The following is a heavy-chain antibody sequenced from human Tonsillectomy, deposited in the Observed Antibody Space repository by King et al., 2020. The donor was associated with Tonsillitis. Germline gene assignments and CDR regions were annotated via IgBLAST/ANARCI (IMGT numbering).Heavy chain of an antibody. D-gene: IGHD5-12*01. CDR3: ASYEGGVFDP. CDR1: GVSVISDDPY. V-gene: IGHV4-31*11. CDR2: IYHNANSYNPST. Sequence: QLQESGPGLVKPSQALSLTCVGFGVSVISDDPYWTWILQHPGKGLDWIGYIYHNANSYNPSTFYNQSPKSRVTMSLDTSRNHFSLKLNSVTAADTAVYFCASYEGGVFDPWGQGTLVAVSS. J-gene: IGHJ5*02.